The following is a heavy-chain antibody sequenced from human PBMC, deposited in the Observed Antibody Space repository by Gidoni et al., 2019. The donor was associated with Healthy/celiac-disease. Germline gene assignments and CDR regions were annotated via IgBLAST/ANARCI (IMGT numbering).Heavy chain of an antibody. Sequence: QVQLQESGPGLVKPSQTLSLTCTVSGGSIRSGGYYWSWIRQHPGKGLEWIGYIYDSGSTYYNPSLKSRVTISVDTSKNQFSLKLSSVTAADTAVYYCARAIYGDYVDYYFDYWGQGTLVTVSS. CDR3: ARAIYGDYVDYYFDY. D-gene: IGHD4-17*01. CDR1: GGSIRSGGYY. CDR2: IYDSGST. J-gene: IGHJ4*02. V-gene: IGHV4-31*03.